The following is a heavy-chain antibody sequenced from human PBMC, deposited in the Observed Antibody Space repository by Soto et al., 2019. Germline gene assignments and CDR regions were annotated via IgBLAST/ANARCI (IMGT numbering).Heavy chain of an antibody. CDR1: GGSISSSSYY. J-gene: IGHJ5*02. D-gene: IGHD1-26*01. V-gene: IGHV4-39*01. CDR2: IYYSGST. CDR3: ARGQSSGSYEGWFDP. Sequence: QLQLQESGPGLVKPSETLSLTCTVSGGSISSSSYYWGWIRQPPGKGLEWIGSIYYSGSTYYNPSLKSRVTISVDTSKNQFSLKLSSVTAADTAVYYCARGQSSGSYEGWFDPWGQGTLVTVSS.